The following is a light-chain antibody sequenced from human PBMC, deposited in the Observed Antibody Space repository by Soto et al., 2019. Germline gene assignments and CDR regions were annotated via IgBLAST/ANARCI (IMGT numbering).Light chain of an antibody. CDR1: QSVLYSSNNKNY. CDR2: WAS. Sequence: DIVMTQSPDSLAVSLGERATINCKSSQSVLYSSNNKNYLAWYQQKPGQPPKLLIYWASTRESGVPDRFSGSGSGTDFTLTIXSLQAEDVAVYYCQQYYSTPLTFGGGTKVEIK. CDR3: QQYYSTPLT. J-gene: IGKJ4*01. V-gene: IGKV4-1*01.